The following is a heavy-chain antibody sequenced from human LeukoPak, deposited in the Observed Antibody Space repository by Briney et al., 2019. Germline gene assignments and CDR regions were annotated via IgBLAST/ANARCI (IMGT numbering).Heavy chain of an antibody. V-gene: IGHV4-59*01. CDR1: GGSITTYY. CDR3: ASGSVVTALDQ. CDR2: IYHTGNT. Sequence: SKTLSLTCAVSGGSITTYYWTWIRQPPGQALEWIGYIYHTGNTKYNPSLESRVTMSIDTSKNEFSLKIYSVNAADTAVYFCASGSVVTALDQWGQGTLVTVSS. D-gene: IGHD2-21*02. J-gene: IGHJ4*02.